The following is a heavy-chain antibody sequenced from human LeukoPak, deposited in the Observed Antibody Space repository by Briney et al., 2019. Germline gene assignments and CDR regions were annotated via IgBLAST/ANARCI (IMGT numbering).Heavy chain of an antibody. Sequence: SETLSLTCTVSGGSISSYYWSWIRQPPGKGLEWIGYIYYSGSTNYNPSLKSRVTISVDTSKNQFSLKLSSVTAADTAVYYCAREGIVGAGGFDYWGQGTLVTVSS. J-gene: IGHJ4*02. CDR1: GGSISSYY. CDR3: AREGIVGAGGFDY. D-gene: IGHD1-26*01. V-gene: IGHV4-59*12. CDR2: IYYSGST.